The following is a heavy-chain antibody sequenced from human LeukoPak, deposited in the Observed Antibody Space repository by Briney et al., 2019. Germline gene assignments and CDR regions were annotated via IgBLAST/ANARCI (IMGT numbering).Heavy chain of an antibody. CDR1: GGSFSGYY. J-gene: IGHJ3*02. CDR3: ARDESNGAFDI. Sequence: SETLSLTCAVYGGSFSGYYWSWIRQPPGKGLEWIGEINHSGSTNYNPSLKSRVTISVDTSKNQFSLKLSSVTAADTAVYYCARDESNGAFDIWGPGTMVTVSS. CDR2: INHSGST. D-gene: IGHD2-8*01. V-gene: IGHV4-34*01.